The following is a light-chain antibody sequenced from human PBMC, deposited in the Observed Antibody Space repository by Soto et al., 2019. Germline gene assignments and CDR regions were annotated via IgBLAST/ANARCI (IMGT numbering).Light chain of an antibody. J-gene: IGLJ3*02. CDR1: TSNIGAGYD. Sequence: QSVLTQPPSVSGAPGQKVIISCTGSTSNIGAGYDVHWYQQLPGTAPKLLIYSNSNRPSGVPDRLSGSKSGTSASLAITGLHVEDEADYYCQSHDSSLIAPVFGGGTNLTVL. V-gene: IGLV1-40*01. CDR2: SNS. CDR3: QSHDSSLIAPV.